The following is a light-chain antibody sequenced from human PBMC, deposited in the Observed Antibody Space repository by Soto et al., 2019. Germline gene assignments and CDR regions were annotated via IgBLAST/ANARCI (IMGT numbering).Light chain of an antibody. CDR1: QSVSSY. CDR2: DAS. CDR3: QQRTTWPRT. J-gene: IGKJ4*01. V-gene: IGKV3-11*01. Sequence: EIVLTQSPATLSLSPGERATLSCRASQSVSSYLAWYQQKPGQAPRLLIYDASSRATGIPDRFTGSGSGTDFTLTITSLEPEDFAVYYCQQRTTWPRTFGGGTKVEIK.